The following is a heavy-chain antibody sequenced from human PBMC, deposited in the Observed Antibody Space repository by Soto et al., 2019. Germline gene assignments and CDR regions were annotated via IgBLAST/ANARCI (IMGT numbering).Heavy chain of an antibody. V-gene: IGHV5-51*01. Sequence: GESLKISCKGSGYSFTNYWIGWVRQMPGKDLEWIGIIYPEDSETRYSPSFQGRFTVSRDNSKNTLYLQMNSLRAEDTAVFYCAKERSSGWSFDYWGQGTLVTVSS. D-gene: IGHD6-19*01. CDR2: IYPEDSET. CDR1: GYSFTNYW. J-gene: IGHJ4*02. CDR3: AKERSSGWSFDY.